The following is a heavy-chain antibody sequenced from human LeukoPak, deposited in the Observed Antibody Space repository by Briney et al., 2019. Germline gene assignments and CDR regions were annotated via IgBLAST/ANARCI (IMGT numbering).Heavy chain of an antibody. CDR1: GYTFTSYG. Sequence: ASAKVSCKASGYTFTSYGISWVRQAPGQGLEGMGWISAYNGNTNYAQKLQGRVTMTTDTSTSTAYMELRSLRSDDTAVYYCARSSSSWYGNHWFDPWGQGTLVTVSS. D-gene: IGHD6-13*01. J-gene: IGHJ5*02. V-gene: IGHV1-18*01. CDR3: ARSSSSWYGNHWFDP. CDR2: ISAYNGNT.